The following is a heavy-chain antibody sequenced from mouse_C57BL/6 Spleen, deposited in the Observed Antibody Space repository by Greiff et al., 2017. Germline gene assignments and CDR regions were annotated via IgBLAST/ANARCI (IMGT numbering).Heavy chain of an antibody. CDR1: GFTFSDYG. CDR2: ISSGSSTI. J-gene: IGHJ2*01. V-gene: IGHV5-17*01. D-gene: IGHD1-1*01. CDR3: ARLGSSYGY. Sequence: EVKLMESGGGLVKPGGSLKLSCAASGFTFSDYGMHWVRQAPEQGLEWVAYISSGSSTIYYADTVKGRFTISRDNAKNTLFLQMTSLRSEDTAMYYCARLGSSYGYWGQGTTLTVSS.